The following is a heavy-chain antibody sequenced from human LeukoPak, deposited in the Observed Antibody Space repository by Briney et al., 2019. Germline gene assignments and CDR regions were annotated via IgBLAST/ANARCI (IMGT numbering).Heavy chain of an antibody. CDR2: IRYDGSNK. D-gene: IGHD2-2*01. CDR3: AKDRTYQLLQSLFDY. CDR1: GFTFSSYG. Sequence: PGGSLRLSCAASGFTFSSYGMHWVRQAPGKGLEWVAFIRYDGSNKYYADSVKGRFTISRDNSKNTLYLQMNSLRAEDTAVYYCAKDRTYQLLQSLFDYWGQGTLVTVSS. J-gene: IGHJ4*02. V-gene: IGHV3-30*02.